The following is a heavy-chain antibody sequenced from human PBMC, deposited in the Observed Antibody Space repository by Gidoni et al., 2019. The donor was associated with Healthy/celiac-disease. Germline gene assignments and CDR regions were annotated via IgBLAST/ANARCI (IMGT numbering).Heavy chain of an antibody. CDR3: ARRRPYYDFWSGPDY. D-gene: IGHD3-3*01. Sequence: EVQLLESGGGLVQPGGSLRLSCAASGFTFSSYAMSWVRQAPGKGLEWVSAISGSGGSTYYADSVKGRFTISRNNSKNTQYLQMNSLRAEDTAVYYCARRRPYYDFWSGPDYWGQGTLVTGSS. CDR1: GFTFSSYA. V-gene: IGHV3-23*01. J-gene: IGHJ4*02. CDR2: ISGSGGST.